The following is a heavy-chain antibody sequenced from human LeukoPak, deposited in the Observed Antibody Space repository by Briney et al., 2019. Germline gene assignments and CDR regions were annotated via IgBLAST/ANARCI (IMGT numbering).Heavy chain of an antibody. Sequence: GSLRLLCAASGFSFDKHALSWVPQAPGKGLEWVSSICCRSSYIYYAVSVKGRFTISRDNAKISLYLQMNSLRAEDTAVYYCARVEGAAALMEYYYYMDVWGKGTTVTVSS. V-gene: IGHV3-21*01. CDR2: ICCRSSYI. CDR3: ARVEGAAALMEYYYYMDV. J-gene: IGHJ6*03. D-gene: IGHD6-13*01. CDR1: GFSFDKHA.